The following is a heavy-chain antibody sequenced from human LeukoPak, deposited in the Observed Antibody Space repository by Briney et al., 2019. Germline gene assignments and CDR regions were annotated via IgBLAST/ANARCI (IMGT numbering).Heavy chain of an antibody. J-gene: IGHJ5*02. CDR2: INPNSGGT. CDR1: GYTFTFYY. Sequence: ASVKVSFKSSGYTFTFYYMHWVRQAPGQGLELMGWINPNSGGTNYAQKFQGRVTMTRDTSISTAYMELSRLRSDDAAVYYCAREGIVVVPAATPRWFDPWGQGTLVTVSS. V-gene: IGHV1-2*02. D-gene: IGHD2-2*01. CDR3: AREGIVVVPAATPRWFDP.